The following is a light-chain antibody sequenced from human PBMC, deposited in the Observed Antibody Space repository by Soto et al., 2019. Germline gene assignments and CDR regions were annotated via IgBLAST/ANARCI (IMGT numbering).Light chain of an antibody. CDR3: SSYTSSNTLYV. CDR2: DVS. V-gene: IGLV2-14*01. Sequence: QSVLTQPASVSGSPGQSIAISCTGTTSDVGDYNLVSWYQQHPGKAPKLMIYDVSNRPSGISDRFSASKSGNTASLTSSGVQAEDEADYYCSSYTSSNTLYVFGTGTKLTVL. CDR1: TSDVGDYNL. J-gene: IGLJ1*01.